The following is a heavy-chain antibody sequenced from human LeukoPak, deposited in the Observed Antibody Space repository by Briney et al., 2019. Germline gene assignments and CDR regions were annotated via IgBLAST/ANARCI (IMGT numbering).Heavy chain of an antibody. D-gene: IGHD3-16*01. Sequence: GGSLKLSCAASGFTVSSNYMSWVRQAPGKGLEWVSVIYSCGSTYYADSVKGRFTISRDNSKNTLYLQMNSLRAEDTAVYYCAKWSVPGEAFDYWGQGTPVTVSS. CDR3: AKWSVPGEAFDY. CDR1: GFTVSSNY. J-gene: IGHJ4*02. V-gene: IGHV3-66*01. CDR2: IYSCGST.